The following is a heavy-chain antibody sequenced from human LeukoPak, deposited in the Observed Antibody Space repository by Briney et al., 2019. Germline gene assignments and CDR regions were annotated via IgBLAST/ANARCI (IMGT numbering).Heavy chain of an antibody. CDR1: GFTFSNYW. CDR2: IKQDRSEK. V-gene: IGHV3-7*01. Sequence: PGGSLRLSCAASGFTFSNYWMSWVRQAPGKGLEWVANIKQDRSEKYYVDSVKGRFTISRDNAKNSLYLQMNSLRVEDTAVYYCAKVPGPGDAFDIWGQGTMVTVSS. J-gene: IGHJ3*02. D-gene: IGHD3-10*01. CDR3: AKVPGPGDAFDI.